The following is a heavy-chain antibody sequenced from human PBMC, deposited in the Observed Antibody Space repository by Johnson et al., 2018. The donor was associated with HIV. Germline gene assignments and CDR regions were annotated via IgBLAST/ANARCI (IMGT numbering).Heavy chain of an antibody. CDR1: GFTFSHTW. CDR2: INHDVSAI. J-gene: IGHJ3*02. CDR3: GSLGDGHQKGAFEI. D-gene: IGHD3-16*01. V-gene: IGHV3-7*01. Sequence: VQLLESGGDLVQPGGSLRLSCIGSGFTFSHTWTSWVRPAPGKGPEWVANINHDVSAIHYVDSVKGRFTISRYNAKRSLFLQMNSLRVEDTAVYFCGSLGDGHQKGAFEIWGHGTMVTVSS.